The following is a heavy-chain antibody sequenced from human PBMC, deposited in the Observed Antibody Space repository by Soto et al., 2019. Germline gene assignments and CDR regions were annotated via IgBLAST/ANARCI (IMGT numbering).Heavy chain of an antibody. CDR3: ARDRGGNNAGFDY. V-gene: IGHV4-59*01. J-gene: IGHJ4*02. CDR2: IYYSGST. CDR1: GGSIRTYY. Sequence: SETPSLTRTVSGGSIRTYYLSWVRHPPGKGLEWIGYIYYSGSTNYNPSLKSRVTISIDTSKTQFSLKLSSVTAADTAVYYCARDRGGNNAGFDYWGQGTLVTVSS. D-gene: IGHD2-15*01.